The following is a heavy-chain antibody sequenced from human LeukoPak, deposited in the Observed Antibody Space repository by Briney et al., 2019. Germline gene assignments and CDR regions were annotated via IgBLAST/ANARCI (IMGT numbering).Heavy chain of an antibody. CDR1: GDSFSSVTDY. CDR3: TGERGEEYSSGWYKRNYFDN. D-gene: IGHD6-19*01. CDR2: RDYTGGT. V-gene: IGHV4-39*07. Sequence: SETLSLTCTVSGDSFSSVTDYWAWVRQPPGKGLEWIASRDYTGGTYYNPSLESRVAISADMSKNQFSLKLTSVTGADTAVYYCTGERGEEYSSGWYKRNYFDNWGQGIRVTVSS. J-gene: IGHJ4*02.